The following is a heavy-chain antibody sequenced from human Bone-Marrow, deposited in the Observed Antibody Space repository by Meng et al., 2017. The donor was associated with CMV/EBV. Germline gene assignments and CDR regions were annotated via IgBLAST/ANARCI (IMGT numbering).Heavy chain of an antibody. CDR1: GNIFAKNG. CDR3: ARLIAREANWFDP. J-gene: IGHJ5*02. CDR2: ISADNHNT. D-gene: IGHD2-21*01. V-gene: IGHV1-18*01. Sequence: ASVKVSCKAPGNIFAKNGISWMRQAPGQRLEWMGWISADNHNTNLVQRFQGRVTMTRNTSISTAYMELSSLRSEDTAVYYCARLIAREANWFDPWGQGTLVTVSS.